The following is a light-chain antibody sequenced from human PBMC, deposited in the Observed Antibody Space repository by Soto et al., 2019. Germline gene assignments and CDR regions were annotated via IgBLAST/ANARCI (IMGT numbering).Light chain of an antibody. CDR3: SAYSTTNILV. J-gene: IGLJ1*01. CDR2: DVN. V-gene: IGLV2-14*03. Sequence: QSVLTQPASVSGSPGQSVTISCTGASSDVGAYEHVSWYQQHPGRAPKLILYDVNNRPSGVSNHFSGSKSGNTASLVLSGLQANDEADYDCSAYSTTNILVFGSGTKLTVL. CDR1: SSDVGAYEH.